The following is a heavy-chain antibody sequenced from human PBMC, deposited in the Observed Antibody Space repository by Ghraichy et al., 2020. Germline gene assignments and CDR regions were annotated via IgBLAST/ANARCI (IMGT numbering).Heavy chain of an antibody. CDR2: INHSGST. CDR1: GGSFRGYY. CDR3: ARGLSIAAAAPIGV. D-gene: IGHD6-13*01. V-gene: IGHV4-34*01. Sequence: SETLSLTCAVYGGSFRGYYWSWIRQPPGKGLEWIGEINHSGSTNYNPSLKSRVTISVDTSKNQFSLKLSSVTAADTAVYYCARGLSIAAAAPIGVWGQGTLVTVSS. J-gene: IGHJ4*02.